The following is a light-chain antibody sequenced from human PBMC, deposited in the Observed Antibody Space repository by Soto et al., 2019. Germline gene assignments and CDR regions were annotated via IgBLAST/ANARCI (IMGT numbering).Light chain of an antibody. V-gene: IGKV1-39*01. CDR2: ATS. J-gene: IGKJ2*01. CDR3: QQTYSTPLYT. CDR1: QSISTY. Sequence: DIQMTQSPSSLSASVGDRVTITCRASQSISTYLNWYHQKPGKAPKVLIYATSSLQSGVPSRFXGIGTGTDFTLTISSLQPEDFATYYCQQTYSTPLYTFGQGTKLEIK.